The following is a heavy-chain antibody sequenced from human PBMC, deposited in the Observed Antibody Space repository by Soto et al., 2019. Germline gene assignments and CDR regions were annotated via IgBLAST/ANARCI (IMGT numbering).Heavy chain of an antibody. Sequence: SETLSLTCTVSGGSISGYYWSWIRQPAGKGLEWIGRIYTSGSTNYNPSLKSRVTMSVDTSKNQFSLKLSSVTAADTAMYYCARDLTKAAGHNWFDPWGQGTLVTVSS. V-gene: IGHV4-4*07. CDR2: IYTSGST. D-gene: IGHD6-13*01. CDR3: ARDLTKAAGHNWFDP. J-gene: IGHJ5*02. CDR1: GGSISGYY.